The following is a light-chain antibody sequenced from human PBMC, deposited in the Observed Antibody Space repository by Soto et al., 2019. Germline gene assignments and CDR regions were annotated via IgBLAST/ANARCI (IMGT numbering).Light chain of an antibody. Sequence: EIVLTQSPATLSLSPGERATLSCRASQYVSSFLAWYQQKAGQAPRLLIYDASHRATGIPARFSGSGSGTEFTLTISSLQSEDFAVYYCQQYNNWPQTFGQGTKVDIK. CDR1: QYVSSF. CDR2: DAS. J-gene: IGKJ1*01. V-gene: IGKV3-11*01. CDR3: QQYNNWPQT.